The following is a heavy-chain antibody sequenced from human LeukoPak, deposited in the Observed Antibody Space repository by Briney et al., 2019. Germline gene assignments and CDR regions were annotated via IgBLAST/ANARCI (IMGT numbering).Heavy chain of an antibody. CDR1: GGSIRSYY. V-gene: IGHV4-59*01. D-gene: IGHD3-10*01. Sequence: SETLSLTCTVPGGSIRSYYWNWIRQPPGKGLEWIGYIYYSGNTNYNPSLKSRVTISVDTSKNQFSLNLSSVTAADTAVYYCATDNSYGSGSYYTWGQGTLVTVSS. CDR2: IYYSGNT. CDR3: ATDNSYGSGSYYT. J-gene: IGHJ4*02.